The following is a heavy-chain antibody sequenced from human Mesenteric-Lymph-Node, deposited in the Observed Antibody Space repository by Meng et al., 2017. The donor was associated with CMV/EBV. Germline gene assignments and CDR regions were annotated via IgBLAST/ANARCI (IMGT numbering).Heavy chain of an antibody. Sequence: GESLKISCVASGFTFSSYAMTWVRQAPGKGLEWVSAISGSAGSTNYPDPVKGRFTISRDNSKNTLYLQMNSLRVEDAAAYYCAKWTRYNGRGTDGFDIWGQGTLVTVSS. CDR1: GFTFSSYA. V-gene: IGHV3-23*01. CDR2: ISGSAGST. CDR3: AKWTRYNGRGTDGFDI. D-gene: IGHD1-26*01. J-gene: IGHJ3*02.